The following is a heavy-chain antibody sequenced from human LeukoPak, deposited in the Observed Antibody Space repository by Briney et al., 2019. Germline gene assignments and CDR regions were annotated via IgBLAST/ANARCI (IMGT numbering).Heavy chain of an antibody. CDR3: ARAKGSGSTTLDY. V-gene: IGHV1-2*02. CDR1: GYTFTGYY. CDR2: INPNSGGT. Sequence: ASVKVSCKASGYTFTGYYMHWVRQAPGQGLEWMGWINPNSGGTNYAQKFQGRVTMTRDTSISTAYMELSRLRSDDTAVYYCARAKGSGSTTLDYWGQGTLVTVSS. D-gene: IGHD3-10*01. J-gene: IGHJ4*02.